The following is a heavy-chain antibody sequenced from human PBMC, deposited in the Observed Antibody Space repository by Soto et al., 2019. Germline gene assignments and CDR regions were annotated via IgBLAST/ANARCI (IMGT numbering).Heavy chain of an antibody. Sequence: SVKVSCKASGVPFSNYAISWVRQAPGQGLEWLGGVIPFFATTRYAQKFQGRVTITADESTSTSYMEVSGLTSEDTAIYYCTRGSHSPGIAMDGFSYWGQGTLVTVSS. CDR2: VIPFFATT. D-gene: IGHD2-2*03. CDR3: TRGSHSPGIAMDGFSY. J-gene: IGHJ4*02. CDR1: GVPFSNYA. V-gene: IGHV1-69*13.